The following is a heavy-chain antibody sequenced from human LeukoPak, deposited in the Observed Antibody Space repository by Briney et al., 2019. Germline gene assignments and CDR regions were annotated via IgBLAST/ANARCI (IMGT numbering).Heavy chain of an antibody. CDR1: GYTFTSYG. J-gene: IGHJ5*02. CDR2: ISAYNGNT. V-gene: IGHV1-18*01. CDR3: ARVIDKYDFWSGYYTRLNWFDP. Sequence: GASVKVSCTASGYTFTSYGISWVRQAPGQGLEWMGWISAYNGNTNYAQKLQGRVTMTTDTSTSTAYMELRSLRSDDTAVYYCARVIDKYDFWSGYYTRLNWFDPWGQGTLVTVSS. D-gene: IGHD3-3*01.